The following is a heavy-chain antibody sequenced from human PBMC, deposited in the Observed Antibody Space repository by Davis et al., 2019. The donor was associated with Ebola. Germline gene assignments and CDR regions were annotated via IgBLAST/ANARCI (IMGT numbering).Heavy chain of an antibody. V-gene: IGHV4-61*01. J-gene: IGHJ6*03. D-gene: IGHD6-19*01. CDR1: GGSVSSGSSY. CDR3: ARRCTVPATYIPTYYDYYMDV. Sequence: SETLSLTCTVSGGSVSSGSSYWSWIRQPPGKGLEWIGYVYYTGSTDYNPSLKSRVTISLDTSKNQLPLQLSSVTAADTAVYYCARRCTVPATYIPTYYDYYMDVWGRGTTVTVSS. CDR2: VYYTGST.